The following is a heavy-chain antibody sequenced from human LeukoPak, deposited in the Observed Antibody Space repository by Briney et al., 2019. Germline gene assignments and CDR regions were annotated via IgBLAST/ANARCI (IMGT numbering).Heavy chain of an antibody. CDR3: ARALHYYDSSGYYYGLDY. Sequence: GGSLRLSCAASGFTFSSYAMHWVRQAPGKGLEWVAVISYDGSNKYYADSVKGRFTISRDNSKNTLCLQMNSLRAEDTAVYYCARALHYYDSSGYYYGLDYWGQGTLVTVSS. D-gene: IGHD3-22*01. J-gene: IGHJ4*02. CDR1: GFTFSSYA. V-gene: IGHV3-30-3*01. CDR2: ISYDGSNK.